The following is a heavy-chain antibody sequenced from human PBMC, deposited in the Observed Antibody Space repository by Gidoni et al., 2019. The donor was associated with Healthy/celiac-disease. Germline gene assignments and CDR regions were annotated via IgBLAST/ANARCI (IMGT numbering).Heavy chain of an antibody. CDR2: ISYSGST. Sequence: QVQLPESGPGLVKPSQTLSLTCTVSGRSISSGDYYWSWIRQPPGKGLEWIGYISYSGSTYYIPSLKSRVTISVDTSKNQFSLKLSSVTAADTAVYYCARLTYYYDSSGYPGAFDIWGQGTMVTVSS. CDR3: ARLTYYYDSSGYPGAFDI. J-gene: IGHJ3*02. V-gene: IGHV4-30-4*01. D-gene: IGHD3-22*01. CDR1: GRSISSGDYY.